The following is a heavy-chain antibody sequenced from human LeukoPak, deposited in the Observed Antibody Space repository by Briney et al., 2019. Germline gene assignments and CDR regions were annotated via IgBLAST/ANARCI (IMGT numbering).Heavy chain of an antibody. Sequence: PGGSLRLSCTASGFTFSSYSMSWVRQGPGTGLEMVSAISGSGDTTFYADSVKGRFTISRDNSKKTLYLQVNSLRAEDTAVYFCAKELTTERTPGVDSWGQGTLVTVSS. V-gene: IGHV3-23*01. J-gene: IGHJ4*02. CDR1: GFTFSSYS. CDR2: ISGSGDTT. CDR3: AKELTTERTPGVDS. D-gene: IGHD4-17*01.